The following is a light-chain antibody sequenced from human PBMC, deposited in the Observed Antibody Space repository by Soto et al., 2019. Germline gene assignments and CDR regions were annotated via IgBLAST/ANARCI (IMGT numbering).Light chain of an antibody. CDR1: RTINRK. CDR3: QKYYDYPPLI. CDR2: GAS. V-gene: IGKV3-15*01. Sequence: EIVMTQSPATLSVSPGERATLSCRASRTINRKLAWYQQKPGQAPRLLISGASTRATGIPARFSGSGAGTKFNLTISSLQSEDFAVYYCQKYYDYPPLIFGGGTKMEIK. J-gene: IGKJ4*01.